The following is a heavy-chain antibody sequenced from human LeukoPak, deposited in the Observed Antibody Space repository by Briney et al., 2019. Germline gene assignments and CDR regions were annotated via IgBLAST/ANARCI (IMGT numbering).Heavy chain of an antibody. CDR2: IYYSGST. Sequence: SGTLSLTCAVYGGSFSGYYWSWIRQPPGKGLEWIGSIYYSGSTYYNPSLKSRVTMSVDTSKNQFSLKLSSVTAADTAVYYCARLSSRRFPPTYSFDRRNYFDYWGQGTLVTVSS. J-gene: IGHJ4*02. CDR3: ARLSSRRFPPTYSFDRRNYFDY. V-gene: IGHV4-34*01. CDR1: GGSFSGYY. D-gene: IGHD3-22*01.